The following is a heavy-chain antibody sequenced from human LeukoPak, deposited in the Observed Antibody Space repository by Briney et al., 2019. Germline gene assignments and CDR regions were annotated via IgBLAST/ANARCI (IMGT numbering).Heavy chain of an antibody. D-gene: IGHD6-13*01. Sequence: GGSLRLSCAASGFTFSSYSMNWVRQAPGKGLEWVSSISSSGSYIYYADSVKGRFTISRDNAKNSLYLQMNSLRAEDTAVYYCARGRIAAAPNLDYWGQGTLVTVSS. V-gene: IGHV3-21*01. CDR3: ARGRIAAAPNLDY. CDR1: GFTFSSYS. CDR2: ISSSGSYI. J-gene: IGHJ4*02.